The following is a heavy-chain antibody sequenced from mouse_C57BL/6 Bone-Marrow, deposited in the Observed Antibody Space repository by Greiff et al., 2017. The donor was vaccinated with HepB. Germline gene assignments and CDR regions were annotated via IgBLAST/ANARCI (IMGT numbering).Heavy chain of an antibody. CDR2: IYPGSGST. V-gene: IGHV1-55*01. Sequence: QVQLQQPGAELVKPGASVKMSCKASGYTFTSYWITWVQQRPGQGLEWIGDIYPGSGSTYYNEKFKRKATLTVDTSSSTAYMQLSSLTSEDSAVYDCASLYYYGGSWWYFDYWGRGTTLTVSS. D-gene: IGHD1-1*01. J-gene: IGHJ2*01. CDR3: ASLYYYGGSWWYFDY. CDR1: GYTFTSYW.